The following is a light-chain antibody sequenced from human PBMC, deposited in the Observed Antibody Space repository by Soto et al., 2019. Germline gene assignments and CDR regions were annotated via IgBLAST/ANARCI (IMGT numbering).Light chain of an antibody. V-gene: IGKV1-5*01. J-gene: IGKJ5*01. Sequence: DIKMTQSTSTLSASLCDSVTMTCLASQNIRNWLACYQQKPGKAPNPLIYDASSLKSGVPARFSGSGSGTEFTLTISSLQPDDFATYYCQQYNTYSTFGQGTRLEIK. CDR2: DAS. CDR1: QNIRNW. CDR3: QQYNTYST.